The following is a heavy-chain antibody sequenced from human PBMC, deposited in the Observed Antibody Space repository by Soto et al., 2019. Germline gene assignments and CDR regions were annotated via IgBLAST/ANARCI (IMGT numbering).Heavy chain of an antibody. CDR1: GFSFNTYA. Sequence: EVQLVESGGGLIQPGGSLRLSCAASGFSFNTYAMNWVRQAPGKGMEWISYISSSSSRIYYVDSVKGRFTLSRDNAKNSLYLQMNSMRDEDTAVYYCASDPGIAAAGMDYWGQGTLVTVSS. CDR3: ASDPGIAAAGMDY. D-gene: IGHD6-25*01. J-gene: IGHJ4*02. V-gene: IGHV3-48*02. CDR2: ISSSSSRI.